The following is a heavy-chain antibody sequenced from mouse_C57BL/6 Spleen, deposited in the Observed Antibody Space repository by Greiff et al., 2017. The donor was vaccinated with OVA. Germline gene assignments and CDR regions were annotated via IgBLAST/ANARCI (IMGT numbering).Heavy chain of an antibody. J-gene: IGHJ4*01. CDR2: INPNNGGT. V-gene: IGHV1-26*01. CDR3: ARSITTVVGGDAMDY. Sequence: EVQLQQSGPELVKPGASVKISCKASGYTFTDYYMNWVKQSHGKSLEWIGDINPNNGGTSYNQKFKGKATLTVDKSSSTAYMELRSLTSEDSAVYYCARSITTVVGGDAMDYWGQGTSVTVSS. D-gene: IGHD1-1*01. CDR1: GYTFTDYY.